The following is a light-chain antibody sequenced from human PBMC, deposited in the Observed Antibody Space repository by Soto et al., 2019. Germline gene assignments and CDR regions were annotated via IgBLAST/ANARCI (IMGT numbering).Light chain of an antibody. CDR3: QHYDSYPVT. CDR1: QSIAEW. CDR2: RAS. Sequence: DIQMTQSPVTLSASVGDRVAITCRASQSIAEWLAWYQHKPGKAPKLLIYRASHLASGVPSRFSGSGSGTEFTFTITSLQPDDFATHYCQHYDSYPVTFGQGTNLEI. J-gene: IGKJ2*01. V-gene: IGKV1-5*03.